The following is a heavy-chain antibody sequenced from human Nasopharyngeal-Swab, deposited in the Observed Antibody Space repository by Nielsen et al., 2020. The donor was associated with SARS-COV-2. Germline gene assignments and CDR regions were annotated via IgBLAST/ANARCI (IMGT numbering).Heavy chain of an antibody. V-gene: IGHV4-39*07. Sequence: SETLSLTCTVSGGSISSSSYYWSWIRQPPGKGLEWIGEINHSGSTNYNPSLKSRVTISVDTSKNQFSLKLSSVTAADTAVYYCADRSGYVPGGWFDPWGQGTLVTVSS. J-gene: IGHJ5*02. CDR1: GGSISSSSYY. CDR3: ADRSGYVPGGWFDP. D-gene: IGHD5-12*01. CDR2: INHSGST.